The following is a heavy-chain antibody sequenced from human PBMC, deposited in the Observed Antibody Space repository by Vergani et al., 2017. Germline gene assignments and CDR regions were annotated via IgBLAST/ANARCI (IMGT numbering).Heavy chain of an antibody. Sequence: VQLVESGGGVVQPGRSLRLSCAASGFTFSSYGMHWVRQAPGKGLEWVAVIWYDGSNKYYADSVKGRFTISRDNSKNTLYLQMNSLRAEDTAVYYCARDRDSGEGGYFDYWGQGTLVTVSS. V-gene: IGHV3-33*01. D-gene: IGHD1-26*01. CDR3: ARDRDSGEGGYFDY. CDR2: IWYDGSNK. CDR1: GFTFSSYG. J-gene: IGHJ4*02.